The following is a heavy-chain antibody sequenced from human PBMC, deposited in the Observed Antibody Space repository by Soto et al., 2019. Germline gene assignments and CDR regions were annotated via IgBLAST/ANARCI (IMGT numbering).Heavy chain of an antibody. D-gene: IGHD2-15*01. J-gene: IGHJ6*02. CDR1: GYSFTSYW. V-gene: IGHV5-10-1*01. CDR2: IDPSDSYT. CDR3: ARQDIVVVVAAKYGMDV. Sequence: EVQLVQSGAEVKKPGESLRISCKGSGYSFTSYWISWVRQMPGKGLEWMGRIDPSDSYTNYSPSFQGHVTISADKSISTAYLQWSSLKASDTAMYYCARQDIVVVVAAKYGMDVWGQGTTVTVSS.